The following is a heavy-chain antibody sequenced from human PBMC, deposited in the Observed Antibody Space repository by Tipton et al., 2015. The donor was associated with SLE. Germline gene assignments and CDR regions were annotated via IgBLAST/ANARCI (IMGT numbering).Heavy chain of an antibody. CDR3: ARVPAVYYYYMDV. CDR2: VYYTGNT. V-gene: IGHV4-39*07. J-gene: IGHJ6*03. D-gene: IGHD2-2*01. Sequence: TLSLTCIVSGDSISSSSYYWGWIRQPPGKGLEWVGTVYYTGNTFYNPSLKSRVTISVDTSKNQFSLKLSSVTAADTAVYYCARVPAVYYYYMDVWGKGTTVTVSS. CDR1: GDSISSSSYY.